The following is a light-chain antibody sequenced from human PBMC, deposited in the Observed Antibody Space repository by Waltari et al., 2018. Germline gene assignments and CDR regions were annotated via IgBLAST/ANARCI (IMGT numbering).Light chain of an antibody. CDR2: DVS. J-gene: IGLJ3*02. CDR1: SSDIGRYDI. Sequence: QSALTQPASVSGSPGQSVTISCTGASSDIGRYDIVSWYQQHPGNAPKLIICDVSKRPSGVSERFAVSKSGDTASLTISGLQFEDEADYYCCSYAGNYIWVFGGGTRLTVL. V-gene: IGLV2-23*02. CDR3: CSYAGNYIWV.